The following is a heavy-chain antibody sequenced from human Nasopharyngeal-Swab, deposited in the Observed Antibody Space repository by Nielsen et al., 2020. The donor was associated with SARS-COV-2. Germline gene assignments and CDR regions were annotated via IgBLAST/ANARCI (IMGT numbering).Heavy chain of an antibody. CDR2: ISYDGSNK. D-gene: IGHD5/OR15-5a*01. J-gene: IGHJ4*02. CDR1: GFTFSTYG. V-gene: IGHV3-30*03. CDR3: ALAVYDYIDY. Sequence: GESLKISCAASGFTFSTYGMHWVRQAPGKGLEWVAVISYDGSNKYYADSVKGRSTISRDNSKNTLYLQMNSLRAEDTAVYYCALAVYDYIDYWGQGTLVTVSS.